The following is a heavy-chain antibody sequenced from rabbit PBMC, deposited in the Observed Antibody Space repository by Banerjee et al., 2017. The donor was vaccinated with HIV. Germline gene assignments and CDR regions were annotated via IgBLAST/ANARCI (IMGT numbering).Heavy chain of an antibody. CDR1: GFSFSSSYY. V-gene: IGHV1S45*01. CDR3: ASDYGGTTWNFNL. J-gene: IGHJ4*01. D-gene: IGHD4-2*01. Sequence: QEQLVESGGGLVQPEGSLTLTCTASGFSFSSSYYMSWVRQAPGKGLEWIACIYAGSSGSTDYASWAKGRFTISKTSSTTVTLQMTSLTAADTATYFCASDYGGTTWNFNLWGQGTLVTVS. CDR2: IYAGSSGST.